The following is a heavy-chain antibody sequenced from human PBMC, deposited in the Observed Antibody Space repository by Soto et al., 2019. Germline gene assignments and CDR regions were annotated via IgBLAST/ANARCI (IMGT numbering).Heavy chain of an antibody. J-gene: IGHJ6*02. CDR3: ARGYYDSSGYKNYYYYGMDV. D-gene: IGHD3-22*01. CDR1: GFTFSSYS. CDR2: ISSSSTYI. Sequence: EVQLVESGGGLVKPGGSLRLSCAASGFTFSSYSMKWVRQAPGKGLEWVSSISSSSTYIYYADSVKGRFTISRDNAKNSLFLKMNSLRAEDTAVYYCARGYYDSSGYKNYYYYGMDVWGQGTTVTVSS. V-gene: IGHV3-21*01.